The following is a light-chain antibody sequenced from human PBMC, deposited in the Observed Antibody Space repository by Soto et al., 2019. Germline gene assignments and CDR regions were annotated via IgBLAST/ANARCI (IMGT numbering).Light chain of an antibody. CDR2: GAS. V-gene: IGKV3-15*01. CDR3: QHYNEWPPWT. Sequence: DIVMTQSPATLSVSPGERATLSCRASQNVRNNLAWYQQKPGQAPRLPIFGASTRATGTPARFSGSGSGTEFTLTISSLQSEDFAVYYCQHYNEWPPWTFGQGTKVEIK. J-gene: IGKJ1*01. CDR1: QNVRNN.